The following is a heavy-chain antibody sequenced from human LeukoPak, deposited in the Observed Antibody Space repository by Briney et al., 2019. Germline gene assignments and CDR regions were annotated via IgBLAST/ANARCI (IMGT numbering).Heavy chain of an antibody. Sequence: GGSLRLSCAASGFTFSSYAMSWVRQAPGKGLEWVANIKQDGSEKYYVDSVKGRFTISRDNAKNSLYLQMNSLRAEDTAVYYCARAEGAAAGTYYFDYWGQGTLVTVSS. CDR3: ARAEGAAAGTYYFDY. J-gene: IGHJ4*02. D-gene: IGHD6-13*01. CDR2: IKQDGSEK. CDR1: GFTFSSYA. V-gene: IGHV3-7*01.